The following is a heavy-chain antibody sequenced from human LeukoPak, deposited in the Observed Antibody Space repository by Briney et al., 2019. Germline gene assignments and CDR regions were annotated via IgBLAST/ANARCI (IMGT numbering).Heavy chain of an antibody. Sequence: PGGSLRLSCAASGFTFSSYAMSWVRQAPGMGLEWVANIKQDGSEKYYVDSVKGRFIISRDNVGNSLYLQMHSLRAEDTAVYYCARGGPRYPKNYWGQGTLVTVSS. CDR1: GFTFSSYA. CDR2: IKQDGSEK. CDR3: ARGGPRYPKNY. J-gene: IGHJ4*02. D-gene: IGHD1-1*01. V-gene: IGHV3-7*01.